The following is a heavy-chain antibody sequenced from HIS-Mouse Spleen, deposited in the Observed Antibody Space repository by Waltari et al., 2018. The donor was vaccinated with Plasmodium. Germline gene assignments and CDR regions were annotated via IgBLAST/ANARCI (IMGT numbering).Heavy chain of an antibody. J-gene: IGHJ1*01. CDR2: INPNSGGT. CDR3: ARVLGYKAAAGTFVEYFQH. V-gene: IGHV1-2*02. CDR1: GYTLTGYY. Sequence: QVQLVQSGAEVKKPVASVKVSCKASGYTLTGYYMNWVRQAPGQGLEWMGWINPNSGGTNDAQKFQGRVTMTRDTSISTAYMELSRLRSDDTAVYYCARVLGYKAAAGTFVEYFQHWGQGTLVTVSS. D-gene: IGHD6-13*01.